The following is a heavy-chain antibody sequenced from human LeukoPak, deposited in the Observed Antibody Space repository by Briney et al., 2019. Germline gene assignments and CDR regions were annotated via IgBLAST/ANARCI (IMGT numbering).Heavy chain of an antibody. V-gene: IGHV4-61*01. CDR1: GGSISSSSYY. CDR2: IYYSGST. CDR3: ARGEGATGKAFDI. J-gene: IGHJ3*02. Sequence: SETLSLTCTVSGGSISSSSYYWSWIRQPPGKGLGWIGYIYYSGSTNYNPSLKSRVTISVDTSKNQFSLKLSSVTAADTALYYCARGEGATGKAFDIWGQGTMLTVSS. D-gene: IGHD1-26*01.